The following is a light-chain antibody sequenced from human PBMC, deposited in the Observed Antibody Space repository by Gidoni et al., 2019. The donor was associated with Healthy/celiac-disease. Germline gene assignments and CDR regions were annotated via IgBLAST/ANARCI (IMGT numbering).Light chain of an antibody. V-gene: IGKV1-13*02. CDR3: QQFNS. CDR1: QGISSA. CDR2: DAS. Sequence: AIQLTQTPSSLSAPVGVRVTIPCRASQGISSALAWYQQKPGKAPKLLIYDASSLESGVPSRFSGSGSGTDFTLTISSLQPEDFATYYCQQFNSFGGGTKVEIK. J-gene: IGKJ4*01.